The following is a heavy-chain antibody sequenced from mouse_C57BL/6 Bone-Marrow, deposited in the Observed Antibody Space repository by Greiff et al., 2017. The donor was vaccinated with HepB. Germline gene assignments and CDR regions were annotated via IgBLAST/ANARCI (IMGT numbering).Heavy chain of an antibody. V-gene: IGHV1-82*01. D-gene: IGHD3-2*02. CDR2: IYPGDGDT. Sequence: QVQLQQPGPELVKPGASVKISCKASGYAFSSSWMNWVKQRPGKGLEWIGRIYPGDGDTNYNGKFKGKATLTADKSSSTAYMQLSSLTSEDSAVYFCAREGGWAFDYWGQGTTLTVSS. J-gene: IGHJ2*01. CDR1: GYAFSSSW. CDR3: AREGGWAFDY.